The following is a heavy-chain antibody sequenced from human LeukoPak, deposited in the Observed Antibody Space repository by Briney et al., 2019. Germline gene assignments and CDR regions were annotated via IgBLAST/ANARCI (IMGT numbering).Heavy chain of an antibody. Sequence: PSETLSLTCTVSGGSISSSSYYWGWIRQPPGKGLEWIGSIYYSGSTYYNPSLKSRVTISVDTSKNQFSLKLSSVTAADTAVYYCARDGYCSGGSCRRGAKTFDYWGQGTLVTVSS. J-gene: IGHJ4*02. CDR3: ARDGYCSGGSCRRGAKTFDY. CDR2: IYYSGST. CDR1: GGSISSSSYY. V-gene: IGHV4-39*07. D-gene: IGHD2-15*01.